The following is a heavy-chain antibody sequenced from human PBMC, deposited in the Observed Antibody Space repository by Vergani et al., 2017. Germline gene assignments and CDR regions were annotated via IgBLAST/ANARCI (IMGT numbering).Heavy chain of an antibody. V-gene: IGHV1-2*02. Sequence: QVQLMQSGPVMKKPGGAMKVSCQAAESTFSDYNIHWVRQAPGQGLQWMGWISPKTGDTDYLQRFQDRVTMTRDESTKTVYLKMTLLTSDDTAIYYYAHSWNFGRRDCFDSWGPGTLVTVSS. CDR1: ESTFSDYN. CDR2: ISPKTGDT. D-gene: IGHD1-26*01. CDR3: AHSWNFGRRDCFDS. J-gene: IGHJ5*01.